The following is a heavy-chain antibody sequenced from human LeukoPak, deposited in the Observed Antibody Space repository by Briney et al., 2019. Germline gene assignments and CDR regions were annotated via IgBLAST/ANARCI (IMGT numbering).Heavy chain of an antibody. D-gene: IGHD6-13*01. CDR2: MNPNSGNT. CDR3: ARSMTSSSWYFGSYYYYMDV. Sequence: ASVKVSCKASGYTFTSYDINWVRQATGQGLEWMGWMNPNSGNTGYAQKFQGRVTMTRNTSISTAYMELSSLRSEDTAVYYCARSMTSSSWYFGSYYYYMDVWGKGTTVTVSS. J-gene: IGHJ6*03. V-gene: IGHV1-8*01. CDR1: GYTFTSYD.